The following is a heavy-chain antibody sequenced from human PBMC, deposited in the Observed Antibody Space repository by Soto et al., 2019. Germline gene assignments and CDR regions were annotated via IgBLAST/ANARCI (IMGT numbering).Heavy chain of an antibody. D-gene: IGHD2-21*02. CDR2: ISYDGSNK. Sequence: LRLSCAASGFTFSSYGMHWVRQAPGKGLEWVAVISYDGSNKYYADSVKGRFTISRDNSKNTLYLQMNSLRAEDTAVYYCATQPYCVGHRYSSFDYRCPGILVTVSS. CDR1: GFTFSSYG. V-gene: IGHV3-30*03. J-gene: IGHJ4*02. CDR3: ATQPYCVGHRYSSFDY.